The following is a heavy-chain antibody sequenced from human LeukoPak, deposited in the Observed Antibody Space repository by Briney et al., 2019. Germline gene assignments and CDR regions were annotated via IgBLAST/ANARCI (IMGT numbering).Heavy chain of an antibody. CDR2: IYYSGST. V-gene: IGHV4-59*01. CDR1: GASISTYY. D-gene: IGHD6-6*01. J-gene: IGHJ4*02. CDR3: ACGEEYIGGIFDY. Sequence: SETLSHTCTVSGASISTYYWSWIRQPPGKGLEWIGYIYYSGSTNYDPSLKSRVTISVDTSKNQFSLKLTSMTAADTAMYYCACGEEYIGGIFDYWGQGTLVTVSS.